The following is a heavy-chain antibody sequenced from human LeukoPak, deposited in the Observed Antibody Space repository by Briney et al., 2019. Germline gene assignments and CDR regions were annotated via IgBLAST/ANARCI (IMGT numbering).Heavy chain of an antibody. Sequence: GASVKVSCKASGYTFTSYGISWVRQAPGQGLEWMGWISAYNGNTNYAQKLQGRVTMTTDTSTSTAYMELRSLRSDDTAVYYCARKAYYYDSSGRYYYFDYWGQGTLVIVSS. J-gene: IGHJ4*02. D-gene: IGHD3-22*01. CDR3: ARKAYYYDSSGRYYYFDY. CDR1: GYTFTSYG. CDR2: ISAYNGNT. V-gene: IGHV1-18*01.